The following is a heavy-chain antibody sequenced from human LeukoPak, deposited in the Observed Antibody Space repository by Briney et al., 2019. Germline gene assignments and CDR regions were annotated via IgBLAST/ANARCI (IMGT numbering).Heavy chain of an antibody. V-gene: IGHV4-34*01. Sequence: SETLSLTCAVYGGSFSGYYWSWIRQPPGEGLEWFGEINHSGSTNYNPSLKSRVTISVDTSKNQFSLKLSSVTAADTAVYYCARDHTYCSSTSCHAGFDYWGQGTLVTVSS. J-gene: IGHJ4*02. CDR2: INHSGST. CDR3: ARDHTYCSSTSCHAGFDY. D-gene: IGHD2-2*01. CDR1: GGSFSGYY.